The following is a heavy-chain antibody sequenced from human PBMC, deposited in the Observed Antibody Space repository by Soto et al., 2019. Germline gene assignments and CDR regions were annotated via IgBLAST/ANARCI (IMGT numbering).Heavy chain of an antibody. D-gene: IGHD3-22*01. Sequence: GASVKVSCKASGYTLTRYNIHWVRQAPGQRLEWMGWINAGNGNTKYSQKFQGRVTITRDTSITTTYMELSSLTSDDTAVYHCARAPLGIIVAPDFWGQGTLVTVSS. CDR1: GYTLTRYN. CDR2: INAGNGNT. V-gene: IGHV1-3*01. CDR3: ARAPLGIIVAPDF. J-gene: IGHJ4*02.